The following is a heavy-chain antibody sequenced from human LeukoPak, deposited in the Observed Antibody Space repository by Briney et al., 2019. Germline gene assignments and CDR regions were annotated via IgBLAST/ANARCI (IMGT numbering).Heavy chain of an antibody. CDR3: ARDNMRDGGIAAAGTDY. D-gene: IGHD6-13*01. J-gene: IGHJ4*02. CDR1: GFTFSTYW. CDR2: IKQDGSEK. V-gene: IGHV3-7*01. Sequence: HTGGSLRLSCAASGFTFSTYWMSWVRQAPGKGLEWVANIKQDGSEKYYVDSVKGRLTISRDNAKSSLYLQMSSLRAEDTAVYYCARDNMRDGGIAAAGTDYWGQGTLVAVSS.